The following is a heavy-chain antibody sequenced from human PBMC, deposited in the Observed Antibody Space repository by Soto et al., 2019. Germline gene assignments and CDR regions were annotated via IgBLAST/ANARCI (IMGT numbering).Heavy chain of an antibody. V-gene: IGHV3-64*01. J-gene: IGHJ4*02. CDR3: ARGGSGSYYFDY. CDR1: GFNFSIYA. CDR2: ISYDGTIT. D-gene: IGHD1-26*01. Sequence: GGSLILSCATSGFNFSIYAIRWVRQAPGKGLEYVSAISYDGTITYYANSVKGRFTISRDNSKNTLYLQMGSLRAEDMAVYYCARGGSGSYYFDYWGQGTLVTVSS.